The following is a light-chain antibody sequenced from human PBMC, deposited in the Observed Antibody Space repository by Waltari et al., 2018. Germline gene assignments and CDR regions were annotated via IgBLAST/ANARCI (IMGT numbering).Light chain of an antibody. CDR3: CSYAGTWV. J-gene: IGLJ3*02. CDR2: TVT. V-gene: IGLV2-11*01. CDR1: ASVVGDYTY. Sequence: ALTNLPQVSGSLGRQVPISCTGTASVVGDYTYVSWYQQPPGKAPKLVIFTVTKRPSGVPDRCSGSKSGNSASLTVSGLQAEDEADYYCCSYAGTWVFGGGTKLTVL.